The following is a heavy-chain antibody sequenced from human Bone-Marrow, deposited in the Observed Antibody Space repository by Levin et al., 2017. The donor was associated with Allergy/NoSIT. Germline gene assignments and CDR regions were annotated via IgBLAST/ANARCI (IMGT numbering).Heavy chain of an antibody. Sequence: GGSLRLSCAASGFIFSDYGMHWVRQAPGKGLEWVTVIWYDGSEKYYADSVRGRFTISRDNSKNTVFLQMNSLRTEDTAVYYCARIFLGSHQLSVDYWGQGSLVIVSS. J-gene: IGHJ4*02. D-gene: IGHD6-13*01. CDR1: GFIFSDYG. CDR2: IWYDGSEK. V-gene: IGHV3-33*01. CDR3: ARIFLGSHQLSVDY.